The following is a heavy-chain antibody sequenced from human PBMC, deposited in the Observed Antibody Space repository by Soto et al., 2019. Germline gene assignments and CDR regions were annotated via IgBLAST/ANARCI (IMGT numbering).Heavy chain of an antibody. CDR2: VYYSGSA. CDR3: ARGSMVRGPTPFDY. J-gene: IGHJ4*02. Sequence: SETLSLTCNVSGGSIRSYYWNWIRQPPGKTLEWIGDVYYSGSANYNPSLKSRVTISVDMSKNQFSLKLNSVTAADTAVHYCARGSMVRGPTPFDYWGQGTLVTVSS. V-gene: IGHV4-59*01. D-gene: IGHD3-10*01. CDR1: GGSIRSYY.